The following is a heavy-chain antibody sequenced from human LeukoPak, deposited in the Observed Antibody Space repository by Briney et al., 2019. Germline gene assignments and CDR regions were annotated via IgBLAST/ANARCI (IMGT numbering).Heavy chain of an antibody. Sequence: GGSLRLSCAASGFTFSNYGMHWVRQAPGKGLEWVALISSDGSQKYYADSVKGRFTISRDNSKSTVYLQMNSLRAEDTAVYYCARDWLLWFGEFDAFDIWGQGTMVTVSS. CDR3: ARDWLLWFGEFDAFDI. D-gene: IGHD3-10*01. J-gene: IGHJ3*02. CDR1: GFTFSNYG. CDR2: ISSDGSQK. V-gene: IGHV3-33*01.